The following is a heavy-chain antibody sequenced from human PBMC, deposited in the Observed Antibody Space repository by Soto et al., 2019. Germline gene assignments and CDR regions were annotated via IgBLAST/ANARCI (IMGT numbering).Heavy chain of an antibody. V-gene: IGHV4-31*02. D-gene: IGHD3-16*01. CDR2: ISYSGST. Sequence: SETLSLTCTVSGDSINSGVYYWSWIRQHPGKGLEWIGYISYSGSTYYNPSLKSRVTMSVDTSQNQFSLKLSSVTAADTAVYYCARHTLTVHYFDYWGQGTLVTVSS. J-gene: IGHJ4*02. CDR1: GDSINSGVYY. CDR3: ARHTLTVHYFDY.